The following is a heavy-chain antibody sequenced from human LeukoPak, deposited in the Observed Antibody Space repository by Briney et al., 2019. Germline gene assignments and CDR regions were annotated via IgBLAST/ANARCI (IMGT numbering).Heavy chain of an antibody. CDR1: GGSFSGYY. J-gene: IGHJ4*02. V-gene: IGHV4-34*01. CDR3: ARGQGRERRYFVL. CDR2: INHSGST. Sequence: SETLSLTCAVYGGSFSGYYWSWIRQPPGKGLEWIGEINHSGSTNYNPSLKSRVTISVDTSKNQFSLKLSSVTAADTAVCYCARGQGRERRYFVLWGQGTLVTVSS. D-gene: IGHD3-9*01.